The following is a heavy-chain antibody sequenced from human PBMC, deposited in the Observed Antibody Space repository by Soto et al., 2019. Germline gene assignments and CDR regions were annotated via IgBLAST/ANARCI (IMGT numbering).Heavy chain of an antibody. CDR3: ARHKDPIRLNWFDP. CDR2: IYYSGST. D-gene: IGHD3-3*01. Sequence: PSETLSLTXTVSGGSISSSSYYWGWIRQPPGKGLEWIGSIYYSGSTYYNPSLKSRVTISVDTSKNQFSLKLSSVTAADTAVYYCARHKDPIRLNWFDPWGQGTLVTVSS. CDR1: GGSISSSSYY. J-gene: IGHJ5*02. V-gene: IGHV4-39*01.